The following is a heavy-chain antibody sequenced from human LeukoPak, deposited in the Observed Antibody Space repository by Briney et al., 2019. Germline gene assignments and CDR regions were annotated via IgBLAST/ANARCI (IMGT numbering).Heavy chain of an antibody. V-gene: IGHV1-2*02. CDR3: TRDHCSFANCYEDYYYGMDV. D-gene: IGHD2-2*01. J-gene: IGHJ6*02. CDR1: GDTFTDYY. Sequence: ASVKVSCKASGDTFTDYYMHWVRQAPGQGLEWMGWINPNNGGTTYAQNLQGRVTMTRDTSISTAYMELSRLRSDDSAIYYCTRDHCSFANCYEDYYYGMDVWGQGTTVTVSS. CDR2: INPNNGGT.